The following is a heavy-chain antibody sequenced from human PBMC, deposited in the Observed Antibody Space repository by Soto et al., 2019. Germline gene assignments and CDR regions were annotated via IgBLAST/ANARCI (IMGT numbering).Heavy chain of an antibody. CDR3: AKDQEYSSSLAPFDY. V-gene: IGHV3-23*01. Sequence: GGSLRLSCAASGFTFSSYAMSWVRRAPGKGLEWVSAISGSGGSTYYADSVKGRFTISRDNSKNTLYLQMNSLRAEDTAVYYCAKDQEYSSSLAPFDYWGQGTLVTVSS. D-gene: IGHD6-6*01. CDR1: GFTFSSYA. CDR2: ISGSGGST. J-gene: IGHJ4*02.